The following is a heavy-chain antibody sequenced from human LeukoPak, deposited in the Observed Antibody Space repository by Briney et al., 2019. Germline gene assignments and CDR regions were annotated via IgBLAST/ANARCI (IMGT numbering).Heavy chain of an antibody. J-gene: IGHJ4*02. Sequence: SETLSLTCTVSGGSISSSSYYWGWIRQSPGKELEWIGNIYYSGSTYYNPSLKSRVTISVDTSKNQFSLKLSSVTAADTAVYYCARGYYYDSSFIYYFDYWGQGTLVTVSS. CDR3: ARGYYYDSSFIYYFDY. V-gene: IGHV4-39*07. CDR1: GGSISSSSYY. CDR2: IYYSGST. D-gene: IGHD3-22*01.